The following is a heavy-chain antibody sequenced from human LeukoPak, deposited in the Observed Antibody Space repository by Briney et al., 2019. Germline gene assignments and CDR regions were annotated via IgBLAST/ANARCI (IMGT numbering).Heavy chain of an antibody. V-gene: IGHV3-21*01. CDR1: GFTFRSYT. J-gene: IGHJ5*02. D-gene: IGHD2-15*01. CDR3: ARGSEYCSGGTCYLNWFDP. CDR2: ISSNSRYI. Sequence: VGSLRLSCAASGFTFRSYTMNWVPQAPRKGLKRVSSISSNSRYIYYADSVRGQFTISRDNAKNSLYLQMNSLRAEDTAVYYCARGSEYCSGGTCYLNWFDPWGQGTLVTVSS.